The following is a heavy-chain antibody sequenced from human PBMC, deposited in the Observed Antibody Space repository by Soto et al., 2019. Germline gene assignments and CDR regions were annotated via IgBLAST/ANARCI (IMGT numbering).Heavy chain of an antibody. CDR3: ATYRKFFQI. Sequence: SETLSLTCTVSGGSISSYYVSWIRQSAGKGLEWIGRIDASGTTNYNPSLKSRVTISVDRSKNHFFLNLTSVTAADTAVYYCATYRKFFQIWGQGTKVTVSS. CDR1: GGSISSYY. CDR2: IDASGTT. J-gene: IGHJ3*02. V-gene: IGHV4-4*07.